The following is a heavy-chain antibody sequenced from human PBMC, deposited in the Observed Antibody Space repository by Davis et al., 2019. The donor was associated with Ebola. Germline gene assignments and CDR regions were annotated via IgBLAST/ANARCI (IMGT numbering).Heavy chain of an antibody. CDR3: ARSPIVVVVAATPGYYYGMDV. CDR1: AGTFSSYA. V-gene: IGHV1-69*13. CDR2: IIPIFGTA. D-gene: IGHD2-15*01. Sequence: SAKVSCKASAGTFSSYAISWVRQAPGQGLEWMGGIIPIFGTANYAQKFQGRVTITADESTSTAYMELSSLRSEDTAVYYCARSPIVVVVAATPGYYYGMDVWGQGTTVTVSS. J-gene: IGHJ6*02.